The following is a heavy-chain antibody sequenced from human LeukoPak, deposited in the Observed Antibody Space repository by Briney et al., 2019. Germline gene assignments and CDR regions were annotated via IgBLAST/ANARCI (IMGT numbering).Heavy chain of an antibody. D-gene: IGHD3-22*01. J-gene: IGHJ3*02. V-gene: IGHV4-39*07. CDR3: ARDLIYYYDSSGYYPLGAFDI. CDR1: GGSISSSSYY. Sequence: TSETLSLTCTVSGGSISSSSYYWGWIRQPPGKGLEWIGSIYYSGSTYYNPSLKSRVTISVDTSKNQFSLKLSSVTAADTAVYYCARDLIYYYDSSGYYPLGAFDIWGQGTMVTVSS. CDR2: IYYSGST.